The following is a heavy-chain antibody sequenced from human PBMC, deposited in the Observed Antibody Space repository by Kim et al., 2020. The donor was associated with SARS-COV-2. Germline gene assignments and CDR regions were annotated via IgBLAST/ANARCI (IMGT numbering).Heavy chain of an antibody. J-gene: IGHJ5*02. CDR1: GGSISSYY. V-gene: IGHV4-59*08. CDR3: ARQLRFWHNNWFDP. CDR2: IYYSGSN. Sequence: SETLSLTCTVSGGSISSYYWSWIRQPPGKGLEWIGYIYYSGSNNYNPSLKSRVTISVDTSKNQFSLKLSSVTAADTAVYYCARQLRFWHNNWFDPWGQGTLVTVSS. D-gene: IGHD3-3*01.